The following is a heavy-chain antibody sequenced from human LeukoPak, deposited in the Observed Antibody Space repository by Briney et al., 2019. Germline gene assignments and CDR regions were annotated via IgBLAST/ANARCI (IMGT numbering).Heavy chain of an antibody. CDR3: ARGGLRVMVYRLYYMDV. V-gene: IGHV1-2*02. J-gene: IGHJ6*03. CDR1: GYSFTGYY. CDR2: INPNSGDT. D-gene: IGHD2-8*01. Sequence: ASVKVSCRASGYSFTGYYMHWVRQAPGQGLEWMGWINPNSGDTKYAQKFQGRVTMTRDTSISTAYMELTRLRSDDTAVCYCARGGLRVMVYRLYYMDVWGKGTTVTVSS.